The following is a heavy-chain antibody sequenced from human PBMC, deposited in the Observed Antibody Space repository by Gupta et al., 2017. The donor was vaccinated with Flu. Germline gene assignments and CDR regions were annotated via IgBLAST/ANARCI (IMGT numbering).Heavy chain of an antibody. D-gene: IGHD6-19*01. CDR2: ISAFNSKT. V-gene: IGHV1-18*01. Sequence: QVQLVQAGAEVKKPGDSGKVSCKASGYTFTSHGTSWVRQAPGQGLECMGWISAFNSKTNQAQNRQGAVTIITDTSSSTAYIELRLLKADDTAVYYYAANAPQWYLGQGTLVTVAS. CDR3: AANAPQWY. J-gene: IGHJ4*02. CDR1: GYTFTSHG.